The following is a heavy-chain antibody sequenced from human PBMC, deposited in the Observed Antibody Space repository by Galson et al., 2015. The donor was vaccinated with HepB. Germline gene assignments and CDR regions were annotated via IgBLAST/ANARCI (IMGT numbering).Heavy chain of an antibody. CDR2: VNHSGST. CDR3: AGRRVLRFLEWSKSPFSY. D-gene: IGHD3-3*01. CDR1: GGSFSGYY. V-gene: IGHV4-34*01. J-gene: IGHJ4*02. Sequence: SETLSLTCAVYGGSFSGYYWSWIRQPPGKGLEWIGEVNHSGSTNYNPSLKSRVTISVDTSKNQFSLKLSSVTAADTAVYYCAGRRVLRFLEWSKSPFSYWGQGTLVTVSS.